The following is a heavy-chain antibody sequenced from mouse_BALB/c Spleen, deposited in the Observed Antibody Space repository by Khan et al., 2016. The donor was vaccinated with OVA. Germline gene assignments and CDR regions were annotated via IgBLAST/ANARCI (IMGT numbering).Heavy chain of an antibody. V-gene: IGHV3-2*02. CDR2: ISSSGST. CDR1: GYSITSDYA. CDR3: ARDVSRYNYAMDY. J-gene: IGHJ4*01. Sequence: EVQLQESGPGLVKPSQSLSLTCTVTGYSITSDYAWNWIRQFPGNKLEWMGYISSSGSTNYNPALKSRISITLDTSKNQFFLQLNSVTTEDTATYYCARDVSRYNYAMDYWGQGTSVTVSS. D-gene: IGHD1-3*01.